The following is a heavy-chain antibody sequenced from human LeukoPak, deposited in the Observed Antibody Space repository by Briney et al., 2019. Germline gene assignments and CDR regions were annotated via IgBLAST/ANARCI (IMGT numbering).Heavy chain of an antibody. D-gene: IGHD6-13*01. CDR3: ARAVAGTFYY. CDR2: IASDGSST. CDR1: GFTFSSYW. J-gene: IGHJ4*02. Sequence: GGSLRLSCAASGFTFSSYWMNWVRQAPGKGLVWVSRIASDGSSTTYADSVKGRFSISRDNAKNTLYLQMNSLRVEDTAVYYCARAVAGTFYYWGQGTLVTVSS. V-gene: IGHV3-74*01.